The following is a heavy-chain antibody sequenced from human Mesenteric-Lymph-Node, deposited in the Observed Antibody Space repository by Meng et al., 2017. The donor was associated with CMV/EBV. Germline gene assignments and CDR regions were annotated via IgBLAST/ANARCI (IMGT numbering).Heavy chain of an antibody. Sequence: GSLRLSCTVSGGSISSGGYYWSWIRQHPGKGLEWIGYIYYSGSTNYNPSLKSRVTISVDTSKNQFSLKLSSVTAADTAVYYCARGGYDFWSGYYDWFDTWGQGTLVTVSS. V-gene: IGHV4-61*08. CDR3: ARGGYDFWSGYYDWFDT. CDR1: GGSISSGGYY. J-gene: IGHJ5*02. D-gene: IGHD3-3*01. CDR2: IYYSGST.